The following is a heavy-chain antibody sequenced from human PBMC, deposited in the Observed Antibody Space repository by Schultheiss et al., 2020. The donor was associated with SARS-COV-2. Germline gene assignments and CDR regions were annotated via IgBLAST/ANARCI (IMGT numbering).Heavy chain of an antibody. CDR1: GFTFRNYA. CDR2: ISGSGGST. D-gene: IGHD1-26*01. Sequence: GGSLRLSCAASGFTFRNYAMHWVRQAPGKGLEWVSAISGSGGSTYYADSVKGRFTISRDNAKNTLYLQMNSLRAEDTAVYYCARDLSGSSDYWGQGTLVTVS. J-gene: IGHJ4*02. CDR3: ARDLSGSSDY. V-gene: IGHV3-23*01.